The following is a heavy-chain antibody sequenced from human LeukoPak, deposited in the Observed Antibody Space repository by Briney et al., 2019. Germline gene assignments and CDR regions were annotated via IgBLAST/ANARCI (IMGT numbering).Heavy chain of an antibody. Sequence: PGTSLRLSCAASGFTFSSYAIHWVRQAPGKGLEWVAVISFDGTDAFYADSVKGRFTISRDNSKNTLYLQMNSLRAEDTAVYYCAKDQVPYGSGSYFDYWGQGTLVTVSS. J-gene: IGHJ4*02. V-gene: IGHV3-30*04. CDR2: ISFDGTDA. CDR1: GFTFSSYA. CDR3: AKDQVPYGSGSYFDY. D-gene: IGHD3-10*01.